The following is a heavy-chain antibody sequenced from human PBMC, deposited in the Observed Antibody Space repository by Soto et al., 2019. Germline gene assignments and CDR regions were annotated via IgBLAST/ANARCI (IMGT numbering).Heavy chain of an antibody. V-gene: IGHV3-21*01. CDR3: ARDRDPEYYYYYYMDV. CDR1: GLTLNSYS. D-gene: IGHD3-10*01. CDR2: ISSSSSYI. Sequence: VGSLRLSCAASGLTLNSYSITWVRQAPGKGLEWVSSISSSSSYIYYADSVKGRFTISRDNAKNSLYLQMNSLRAEDTAVYYCARDRDPEYYYYYYMDVWGKGTTVTVS. J-gene: IGHJ6*03.